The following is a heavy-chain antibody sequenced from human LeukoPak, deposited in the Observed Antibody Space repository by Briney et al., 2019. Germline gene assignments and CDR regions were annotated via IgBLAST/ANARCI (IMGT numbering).Heavy chain of an antibody. CDR3: TRDSNDISSGWDGED. Sequence: GGSLRLSCAASGFTFSGSAMHWVRQAAGKGLEWVGRIRSKATTYATAHAASVKGRFTISRDDSKKTAYLQMNSLKREDTAVYYCTRDSNDISSGWDGEDWGQGTLVTVSS. V-gene: IGHV3-73*01. D-gene: IGHD6-19*01. CDR1: GFTFSGSA. CDR2: IRSKATTYAT. J-gene: IGHJ4*02.